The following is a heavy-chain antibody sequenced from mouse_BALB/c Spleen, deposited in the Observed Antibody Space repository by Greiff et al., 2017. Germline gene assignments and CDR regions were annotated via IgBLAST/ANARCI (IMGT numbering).Heavy chain of an antibody. J-gene: IGHJ4*01. Sequence: EVKLEESGGGLVQPGGSRKLSCAASGFTFSDYGMAWVRQAPGKGPEWVAFISNLAYSIYYADTVTGRFTISRENAKNTLYLEMSSLRSEDTAMYYCARDRDGYYGAMDYWGQGTSVTVSS. CDR2: ISNLAYSI. D-gene: IGHD2-3*01. CDR1: GFTFSDYG. CDR3: ARDRDGYYGAMDY. V-gene: IGHV5-15*02.